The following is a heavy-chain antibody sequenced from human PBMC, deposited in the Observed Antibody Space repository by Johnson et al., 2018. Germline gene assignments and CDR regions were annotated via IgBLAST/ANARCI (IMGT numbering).Heavy chain of an antibody. CDR2: IKQDESEK. J-gene: IGHJ6*03. CDR1: GFTFRSYC. D-gene: IGHD1-1*01. V-gene: IGHV3-7*01. Sequence: EVQLVESGGGLVQPGGSLRLSCAASGFTFRSYCMTWVRQAPGKGLEWVANIKQDESEKYYVDSVKGRFTISRDNAKNSLYLQMNSLRAEDTAVYYCARDWNARTPVPYYYYYYMDVWGKGTTVTVSS. CDR3: ARDWNARTPVPYYYYYYMDV.